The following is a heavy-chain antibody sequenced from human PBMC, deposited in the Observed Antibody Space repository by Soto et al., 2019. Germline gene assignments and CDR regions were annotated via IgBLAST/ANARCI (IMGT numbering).Heavy chain of an antibody. Sequence: ASVKVSCKASGYTFTGYYMHWVRQAPGQGLEWMGWINPNSGGTNYAQRFQGWVTMTRDTSISTACMELSRLRSDDTAVYYCARDAAAAGKAFDYWGQGTLVTVS. CDR3: ARDAAAAGKAFDY. D-gene: IGHD6-13*01. V-gene: IGHV1-2*04. CDR2: INPNSGGT. J-gene: IGHJ4*02. CDR1: GYTFTGYY.